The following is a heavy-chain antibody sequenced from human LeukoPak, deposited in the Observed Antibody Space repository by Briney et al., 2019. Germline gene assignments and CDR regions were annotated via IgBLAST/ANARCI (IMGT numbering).Heavy chain of an antibody. V-gene: IGHV3-49*04. Sequence: PGGSLRLSCTVSGFTFGDYAMSWVRQAPGKGLEWISLIRRRACGGTTEIAASVKGRFTISRDDSKSIAYLQMNSLKTEDTAVYYCTRPIYDSGTYYFDYWGQGTLVTVSS. CDR1: GFTFGDYA. CDR2: IRRRACGGTT. CDR3: TRPIYDSGTYYFDY. J-gene: IGHJ4*02. D-gene: IGHD3-10*01.